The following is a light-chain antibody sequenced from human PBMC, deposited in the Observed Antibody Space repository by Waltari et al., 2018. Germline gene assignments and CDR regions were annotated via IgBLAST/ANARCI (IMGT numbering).Light chain of an antibody. CDR3: QSYDNNMSGSLV. Sequence: QSVLTQPPSVSGAPGQRVTISRSGSDSKPLIFDHNYRPSGVPDRFSGSKSGTSASLAITGLQAEDEADYYCQSYDNNMSGSLVFGGGTKLTVL. V-gene: IGLV1-40*01. CDR2: DHN. J-gene: IGLJ2*01. CDR1: DS.